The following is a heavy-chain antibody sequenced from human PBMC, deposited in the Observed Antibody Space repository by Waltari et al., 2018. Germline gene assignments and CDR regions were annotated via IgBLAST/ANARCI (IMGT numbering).Heavy chain of an antibody. CDR2: ISANAVDT. CDR3: AKDGGSFDY. J-gene: IGHJ4*02. CDR1: GFTFSNYA. Sequence: EVQLLESGGDLVQPGGALGLSCAASGFTFSNYAMTWVRQAPGAGLEWVSSISANAVDTFYADSVRGRFTISRDNSKNTLYLEVNILRAEDTALYYCAKDGGSFDYWGQGTLVTVSS. V-gene: IGHV3-23*01.